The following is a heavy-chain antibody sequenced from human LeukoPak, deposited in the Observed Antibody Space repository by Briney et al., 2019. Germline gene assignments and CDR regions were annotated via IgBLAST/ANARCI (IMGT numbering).Heavy chain of an antibody. Sequence: GGSLRLSCAASGFAFSTYEMNWVRQAPGKGLEWVSYISGSGSTISYADSVKGRFTISRDNSKNTLYLQMNSLRAEDTAVYYCAKEDGDSSGWYDGAEYFQHWGQGTLVTVSS. D-gene: IGHD6-19*01. CDR3: AKEDGDSSGWYDGAEYFQH. CDR2: ISGSGSTI. J-gene: IGHJ1*01. CDR1: GFAFSTYE. V-gene: IGHV3-48*03.